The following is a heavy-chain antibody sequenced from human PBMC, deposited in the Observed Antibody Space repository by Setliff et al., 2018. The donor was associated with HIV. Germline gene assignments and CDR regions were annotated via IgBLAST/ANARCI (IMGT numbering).Heavy chain of an antibody. Sequence: GASVKVSCKASGGIFSSYAISWVRQAPGQGLEWMGGIIPIFGTANYAQKFQGRVTITADKSTSTAYMELSSLRSEDTAVYYCARGATYYYASSGYYSLLADAFDIWGQGTMVTVSS. V-gene: IGHV1-69*06. CDR2: IIPIFGTA. D-gene: IGHD3-22*01. CDR3: ARGATYYYASSGYYSLLADAFDI. J-gene: IGHJ3*02. CDR1: GGIFSSYA.